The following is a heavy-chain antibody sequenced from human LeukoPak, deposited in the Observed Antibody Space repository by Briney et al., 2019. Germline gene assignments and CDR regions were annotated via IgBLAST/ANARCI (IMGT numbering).Heavy chain of an antibody. CDR1: GGSFSGYY. D-gene: IGHD3-10*01. Sequence: SETLSLTCAVYGGSFSGYYWSWIRQPPGKGLEWIGEINHSGSTNYNPTLKSRFSISIDTSKNQFSLNLNSVTAADTAVYYCARRGAMVRGPAYHFDHWGQGVLVTVSS. V-gene: IGHV4-34*01. J-gene: IGHJ4*02. CDR3: ARRGAMVRGPAYHFDH. CDR2: INHSGST.